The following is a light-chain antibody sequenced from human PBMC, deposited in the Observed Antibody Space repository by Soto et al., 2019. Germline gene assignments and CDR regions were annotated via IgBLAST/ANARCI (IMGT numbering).Light chain of an antibody. V-gene: IGKV3-20*01. CDR3: QQYGTSRWT. J-gene: IGKJ1*01. Sequence: IVLTQSPGPLSLSPGERATLSCRASESVSDSQLAWYQQRPGQAPRLLIYGVSSRAAGIADRFSGSGSGTDFTLTISRLEPEDVALYYCQQYGTSRWTFGQGTKVDIK. CDR1: ESVSDSQ. CDR2: GVS.